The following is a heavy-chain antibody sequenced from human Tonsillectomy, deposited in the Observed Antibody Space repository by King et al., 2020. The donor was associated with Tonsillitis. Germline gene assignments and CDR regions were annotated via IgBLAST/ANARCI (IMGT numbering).Heavy chain of an antibody. CDR1: GFTFSSYG. CDR3: ARENYVWGSYPSFDY. J-gene: IGHJ4*02. V-gene: IGHV3-33*08. D-gene: IGHD3-16*01. Sequence: VQLVESGGGVVQPGRSLRLSCAASGFTFSSYGMHWVRQAPGKGLEWVAVVWNDGTNKYYADSVKGRFTISRDNSKDTLYLQMNSLGAEDTAVYYCARENYVWGSYPSFDYWGQGNLVIVSS. CDR2: VWNDGTNK.